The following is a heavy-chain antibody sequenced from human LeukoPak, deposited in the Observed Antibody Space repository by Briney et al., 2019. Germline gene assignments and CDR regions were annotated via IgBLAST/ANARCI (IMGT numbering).Heavy chain of an antibody. CDR2: ISVYSGNT. V-gene: IGHV1-18*01. CDR1: GYTFTSYG. D-gene: IGHD3-10*01. CDR3: ARDRATMVRGVVDY. Sequence: GASVKVSCKSSGYTFTSYGISWVRQAPGQGLEGVGWISVYSGNTKYAQKLQGRVTMTTDTSTNTAYMELRSLRSDDTAVYYCARDRATMVRGVVDYWGPGTLVTVSS. J-gene: IGHJ4*02.